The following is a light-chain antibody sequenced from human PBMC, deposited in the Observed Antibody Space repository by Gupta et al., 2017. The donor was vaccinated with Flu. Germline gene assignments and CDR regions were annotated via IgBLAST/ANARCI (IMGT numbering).Light chain of an antibody. J-gene: IGLJ3*02. CDR2: DDT. CDR1: NIGTKS. CDR3: QVWDAETFHWV. V-gene: IGLV3-21*02. Sequence: GQTATITCGGSNIGTKSVHWYQQRPGQAPVMVVYDDTDRPSWIPERFSGSKSRTTATLTISRVEAGDEADYYCQVWDAETFHWVFGGGTKVTVL.